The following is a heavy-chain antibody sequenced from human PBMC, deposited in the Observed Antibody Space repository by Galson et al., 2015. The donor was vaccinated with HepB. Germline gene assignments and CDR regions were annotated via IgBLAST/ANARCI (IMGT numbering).Heavy chain of an antibody. D-gene: IGHD6-13*01. Sequence: TLSLTCTVSGGSINIGRYYWSWIRQPAGKGLEWIGRIYGSGSTYYNPSLKSRVTMSVDTSKNQFSLKLSSVTAADTAMYYCARSYSSSWSYTYWYFDLWGRGTLVTVSS. V-gene: IGHV4-61*02. CDR3: ARSYSSSWSYTYWYFDL. CDR1: GGSINIGRYY. CDR2: IYGSGST. J-gene: IGHJ2*01.